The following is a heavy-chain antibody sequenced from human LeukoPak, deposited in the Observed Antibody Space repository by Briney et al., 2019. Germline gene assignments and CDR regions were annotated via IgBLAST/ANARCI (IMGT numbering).Heavy chain of an antibody. Sequence: SETLSLTCTVSGGSISSYYWSWIRQPPGKGLEWIGYIYYSGSTNYNPSLKSRVTISVDTSKNQFSLKLSSVTAADTAVYYCARVIVGAVAGDSYYFDYWGQGTLVTVSS. CDR3: ARVIVGAVAGDSYYFDY. CDR2: IYYSGST. D-gene: IGHD6-19*01. CDR1: GGSISSYY. V-gene: IGHV4-59*12. J-gene: IGHJ4*02.